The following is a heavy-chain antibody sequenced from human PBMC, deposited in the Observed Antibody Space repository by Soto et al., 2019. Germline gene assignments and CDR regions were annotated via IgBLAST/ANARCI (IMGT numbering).Heavy chain of an antibody. V-gene: IGHV1-3*01. D-gene: IGHD4-17*01. J-gene: IGHJ5*02. CDR3: ARANGPTVTTLHWFAP. CDR2: INAGNGNT. Sequence: ASVKVSCKASGYTFTSYAMHWVRQAPGQRLEWMGWINAGNGNTKYSQKFQGRVTITRDTSASTAYMELSSLRSEDTAVYYCARANGPTVTTLHWFAPWGQGTLVPVSS. CDR1: GYTFTSYA.